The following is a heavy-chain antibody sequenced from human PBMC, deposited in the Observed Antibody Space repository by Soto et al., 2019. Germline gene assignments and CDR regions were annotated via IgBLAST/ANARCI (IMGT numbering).Heavy chain of an antibody. V-gene: IGHV1-69*13. J-gene: IGHJ6*02. CDR3: AKSSIVVVVGGDYYYYGMDV. CDR1: GGTFSSYA. CDR2: IIPIFGTA. D-gene: IGHD2-15*01. Sequence: ASVKVSCKGSGGTFSSYAISWVRQDTGQGLEWMGGIIPIFGTANYAQKFQGRVTITADESTSTAYMELSSLRSEDTAVYYCAKSSIVVVVGGDYYYYGMDVWGQGTTVTVSS.